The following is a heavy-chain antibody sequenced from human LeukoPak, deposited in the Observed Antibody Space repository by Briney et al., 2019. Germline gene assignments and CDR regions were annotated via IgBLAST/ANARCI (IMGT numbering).Heavy chain of an antibody. Sequence: SETLSLTCAVYGGSFSGYYWSWIRQPPGKGLEWIGEINHSGSTNYNPSLKSRVTISVDTSKNQFSLKLSSVTAADTAVYYCARVPIYDSSSCYYYYYGMDVWGQGTTVTVSS. CDR3: ARVPIYDSSSCYYYYYGMDV. CDR1: GGSFSGYY. J-gene: IGHJ6*02. D-gene: IGHD3-22*01. V-gene: IGHV4-34*01. CDR2: INHSGST.